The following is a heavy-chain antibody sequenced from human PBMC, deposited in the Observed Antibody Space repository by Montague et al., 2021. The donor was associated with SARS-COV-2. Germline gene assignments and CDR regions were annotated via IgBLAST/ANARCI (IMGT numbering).Heavy chain of an antibody. V-gene: IGHV3-7*01. J-gene: IGHJ6*02. CDR2: IKPDGSAG. CDR1: GFTFSSNW. Sequence: SLRLSCAASGFTFSSNWTSWVRQAPGKGLEWVANIKPDGSAGYYVNSVKGRFTISRDNAKNSLYLQMNSLRAEDTAVYYCAKGSVWGQGTTVTVSS. CDR3: AKGSV.